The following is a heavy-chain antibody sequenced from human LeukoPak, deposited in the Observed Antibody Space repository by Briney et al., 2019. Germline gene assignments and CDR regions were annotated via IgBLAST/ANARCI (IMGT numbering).Heavy chain of an antibody. CDR3: AVGSYYFDY. J-gene: IGHJ4*02. CDR2: INRSGDST. CDR1: GFIFSSYA. Sequence: GGSLRLSCAASGFIFSSYAMSWVRQAPGKGLEWVSTINRSGDSTYYADSVKGRFTISRDNSKNTLYVQMNSLRAEDTAIYYCAVGSYYFDYWGQGTLVTVSS. V-gene: IGHV3-23*01. D-gene: IGHD3-10*01.